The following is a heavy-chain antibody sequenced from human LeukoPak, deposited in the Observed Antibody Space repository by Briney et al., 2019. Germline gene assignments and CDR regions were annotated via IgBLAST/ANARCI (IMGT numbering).Heavy chain of an antibody. Sequence: SETLSLTCTVSGGSISSDYWSWFRQPPGKGLEWIGYIYYSGSTNYNPPLKSRVTISVDTSKNQFSLKLSSVTAADTAVYYCASDGRELGIYWGQGTLVTVSS. CDR3: ASDGRELGIY. CDR1: GGSISSDY. V-gene: IGHV4-59*01. CDR2: IYYSGST. J-gene: IGHJ4*02. D-gene: IGHD1-26*01.